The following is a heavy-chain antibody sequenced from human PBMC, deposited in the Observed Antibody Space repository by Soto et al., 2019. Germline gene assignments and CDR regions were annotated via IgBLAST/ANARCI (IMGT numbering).Heavy chain of an antibody. J-gene: IGHJ4*02. V-gene: IGHV4-30-2*01. D-gene: IGHD4-17*01. CDR1: GGSISSGGYS. CDR3: ARGMTTVTTFDY. Sequence: PSETLSLTCAVSGGSISSGGYSRNWIRQPPGKGLEWIGYIYHSGSTYYNPSLKSRVTISVDRSKNQFSLKLSSVTAADTAVYYCARGMTTVTTFDYWGQGTLVTVSS. CDR2: IYHSGST.